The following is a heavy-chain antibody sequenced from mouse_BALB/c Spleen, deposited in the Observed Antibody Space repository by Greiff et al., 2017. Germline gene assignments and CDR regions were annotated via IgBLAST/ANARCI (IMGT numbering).Heavy chain of an antibody. CDR1: GYTFTSYW. D-gene: IGHD2-1*01. V-gene: IGHV1-87*01. Sequence: VKLMESGAELARPGASVKLSCKASGYTFTSYWMQWVKQRPGQGLEWIGAIYPGDGDTRYTQKFKGKATLTADKSSSTAYMQLSSLASEDSAVYYCAYGNQGFAYWGQGTLVTVAA. CDR2: IYPGDGDT. CDR3: AYGNQGFAY. J-gene: IGHJ3*01.